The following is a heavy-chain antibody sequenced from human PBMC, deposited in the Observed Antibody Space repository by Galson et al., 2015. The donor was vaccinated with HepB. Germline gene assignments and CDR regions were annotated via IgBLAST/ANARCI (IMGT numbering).Heavy chain of an antibody. CDR1: GFTFSSYA. Sequence: SLRLSCAASGFTFSSYAMSWVRQAPGKGLEWVSAISGSGGSTYYADSVKGRFTISRDNSKNTLYLQMNSLRAEDTAVYYCAKSYDSSGYRLAPIEYFQHWGQGTLVTVSS. J-gene: IGHJ1*01. CDR2: ISGSGGST. D-gene: IGHD3-22*01. V-gene: IGHV3-23*01. CDR3: AKSYDSSGYRLAPIEYFQH.